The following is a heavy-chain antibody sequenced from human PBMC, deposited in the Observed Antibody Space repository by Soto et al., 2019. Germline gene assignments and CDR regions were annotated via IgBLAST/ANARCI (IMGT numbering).Heavy chain of an antibody. CDR1: GFTFSDHY. Sequence: PGGSLRLSCAASGFTFSDHYMDWVRQAPGKGLEWVGRTRNKANGYTTEYAASVKGRFTISRDDSKNSLYLQMNSLKTEDTAVYYCASRSWELPRQKYYYGMDVWGQGTTVTVSS. V-gene: IGHV3-72*01. CDR2: TRNKANGYTT. CDR3: ASRSWELPRQKYYYGMDV. J-gene: IGHJ6*02. D-gene: IGHD1-26*01.